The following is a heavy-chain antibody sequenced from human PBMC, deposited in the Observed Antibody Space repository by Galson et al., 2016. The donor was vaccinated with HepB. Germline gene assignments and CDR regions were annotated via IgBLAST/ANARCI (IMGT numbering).Heavy chain of an antibody. D-gene: IGHD6-19*01. CDR3: ARDQNRHYSSGWCYYYGLDV. Sequence: SLRLSCAASGFTFSTYTMNWVRQAPGKGLEWVSSISSSSFFIYYADTVKGRFTISRDNSKNTLYLQMNSLRAEDTAVYYCARDQNRHYSSGWCYYYGLDVWGQGTTVTVSS. V-gene: IGHV3-21*01. J-gene: IGHJ6*02. CDR2: ISSSSFFI. CDR1: GFTFSTYT.